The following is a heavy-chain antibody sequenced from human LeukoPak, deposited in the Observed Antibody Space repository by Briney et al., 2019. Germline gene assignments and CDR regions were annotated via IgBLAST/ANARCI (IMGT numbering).Heavy chain of an antibody. Sequence: ASVKVSCKASGYTFTDYYIHWVRQAPGQGLEWMGWISPSSGDTQYAQKFQGRFTMTRDTSISTAYMELISLRSDDTAVYYCARNVRPGSGLDVWGQGTTVTVSS. D-gene: IGHD2-8*01. CDR2: ISPSSGDT. CDR1: GYTFTDYY. J-gene: IGHJ6*02. CDR3: ARNVRPGSGLDV. V-gene: IGHV1-2*02.